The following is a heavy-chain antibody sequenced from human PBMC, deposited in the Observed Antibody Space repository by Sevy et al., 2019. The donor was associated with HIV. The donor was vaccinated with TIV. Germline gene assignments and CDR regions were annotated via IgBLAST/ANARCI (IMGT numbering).Heavy chain of an antibody. Sequence: GGSLRIPCAASGFTFSKYSMSWVRQPPGKGLEWVSTLSFGCGEINYADSVKGRFAISRDNSKSSVYLQMNNLRPEDTAVYYCAREGCTKPHDYWGQGTLVTVSS. CDR1: GFTFSKYS. V-gene: IGHV3-23*01. CDR2: LSFGCGEI. J-gene: IGHJ4*02. D-gene: IGHD2-8*01. CDR3: AREGCTKPHDY.